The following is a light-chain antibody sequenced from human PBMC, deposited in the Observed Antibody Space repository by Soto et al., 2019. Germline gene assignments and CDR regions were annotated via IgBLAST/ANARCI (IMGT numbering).Light chain of an antibody. CDR1: PSISSY. CDR3: QQRSDWPPIT. Sequence: EIVLTQSPDTLSLSPGDRATLSCRASPSISSYLAWYQQKPGQSPRLLIYGASNRATGIPARFSGSGSGTDFTLTISSLEPEDFAVYYCQQRSDWPPITFGQGTRLEIK. J-gene: IGKJ5*01. CDR2: GAS. V-gene: IGKV3-11*01.